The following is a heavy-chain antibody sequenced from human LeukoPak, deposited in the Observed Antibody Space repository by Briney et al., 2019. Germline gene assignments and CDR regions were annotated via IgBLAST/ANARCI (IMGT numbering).Heavy chain of an antibody. D-gene: IGHD6-19*01. Sequence: ASVKVSCKVSEYALTELSMHWVRQAPGKGLEWMGGFDPEDGETIYAQKFQGRVTMTEDTSTDTAYMELSSLRSEDTAAYYCATYSSGWYFDYWGQGTPVTVSS. J-gene: IGHJ4*02. CDR1: EYALTELS. V-gene: IGHV1-24*01. CDR3: ATYSSGWYFDY. CDR2: FDPEDGET.